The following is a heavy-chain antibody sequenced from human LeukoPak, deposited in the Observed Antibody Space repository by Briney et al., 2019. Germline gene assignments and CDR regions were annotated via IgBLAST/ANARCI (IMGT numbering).Heavy chain of an antibody. V-gene: IGHV3-33*06. CDR1: GFTFSSYG. CDR3: AKGPSYYYYYMDV. J-gene: IGHJ6*03. CDR2: IWYDGSNK. Sequence: GGSLRLSCAASGFTFSSYGMHWVRQAPGKGLEWVAVIWYDGSNKYYADSVKGRFTISRDNPKNTLYLQMNSLRAEDTAVYYCAKGPSYYYYYMDVWGKGTTVTVSS.